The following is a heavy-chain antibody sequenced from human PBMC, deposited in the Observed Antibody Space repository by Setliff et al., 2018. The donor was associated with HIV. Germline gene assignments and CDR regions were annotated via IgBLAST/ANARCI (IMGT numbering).Heavy chain of an antibody. J-gene: IGHJ1*01. CDR2: IYYSGNT. Sequence: PSETLSLTCSVSGASIRGHYWSWIRQSPGKGLEWIGNIYYSGNTNYNPSFKSRVTISVDISKNQFSLKLTSVTAADTAMYFCARDSPADGGNPGRFQRWGQGTLVTVSS. CDR3: ARDSPADGGNPGRFQR. V-gene: IGHV4-59*11. CDR1: GASIRGHY. D-gene: IGHD2-15*01.